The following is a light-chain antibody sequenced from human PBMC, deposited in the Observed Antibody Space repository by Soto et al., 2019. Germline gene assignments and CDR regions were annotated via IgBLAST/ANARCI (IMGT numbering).Light chain of an antibody. CDR2: DVT. V-gene: IGLV2-14*03. Sequence: QSVLTQPASVSGSPGQSITISCTGTSSDVGGYNYVSWYQQHPGKAPKLMICDVTNRPSGVSNRFSGSKSGNTASLTISGLQAEDEADYYCSSYTGSNTLEVFGTGTKVTVL. J-gene: IGLJ1*01. CDR1: SSDVGGYNY. CDR3: SSYTGSNTLEV.